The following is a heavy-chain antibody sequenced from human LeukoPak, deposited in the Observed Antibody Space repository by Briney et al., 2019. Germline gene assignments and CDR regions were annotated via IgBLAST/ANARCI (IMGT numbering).Heavy chain of an antibody. CDR2: INPNSGGT. V-gene: IGHV1-2*02. Sequence: ASVSVSFRSCGYIFTVYYMHWVRQAPGKGLEWMGCINPNSGGTNYAQKFQGRVTMTRDTSISTAYMEMSRLRSDDTAVYYCARGGVDTAMAPTNYYYYYMDVWGKGTTVTVSS. D-gene: IGHD5-18*01. CDR1: GYIFTVYY. J-gene: IGHJ6*03. CDR3: ARGGVDTAMAPTNYYYYYMDV.